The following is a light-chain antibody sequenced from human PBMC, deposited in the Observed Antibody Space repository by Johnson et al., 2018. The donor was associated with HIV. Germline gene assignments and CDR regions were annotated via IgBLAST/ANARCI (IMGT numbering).Light chain of an antibody. V-gene: IGLV1-51*02. CDR2: ENN. CDR3: GTWDSSLSAGEYV. CDR1: NSNIGNNY. Sequence: QSVLTQPPSVSAAPGQKVTISCSGSNSNIGNNYVSWYQQLPGTAPKLLIYENNKRPSGIPDRFSGSKSGTSATLDITGLQTGDEADYYCGTWDSSLSAGEYVFGTGTKVTVL. J-gene: IGLJ1*01.